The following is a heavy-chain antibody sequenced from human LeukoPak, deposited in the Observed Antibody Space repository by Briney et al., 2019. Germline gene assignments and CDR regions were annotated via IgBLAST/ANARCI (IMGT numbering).Heavy chain of an antibody. D-gene: IGHD1-1*01. Sequence: GALRLSCAASGFTVSSNYMSWVRQAPGKGLEWVSVIYSGGSTYYADSVKGRFTISRDNSRNTVYLHMNSLRAEDTAVYHCAKKQQAGTGWNYMDVWGTGTTVTVSS. CDR3: AKKQQAGTGWNYMDV. J-gene: IGHJ6*03. CDR1: GFTVSSNY. CDR2: IYSGGST. V-gene: IGHV3-53*01.